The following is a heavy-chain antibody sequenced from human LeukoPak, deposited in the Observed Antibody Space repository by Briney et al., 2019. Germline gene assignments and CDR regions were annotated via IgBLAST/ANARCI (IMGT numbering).Heavy chain of an antibody. Sequence: SETLSLTCAVSGYSISSGYYWGWVRQPPGKGLEWIGSIYHSGSTYYNPSLKSRVTISVDTSKNQFSLKLTSVTAADTAVYYCGRDRPTGYYDYWGQGILVTVSS. V-gene: IGHV4-38-2*02. CDR1: GYSISSGYY. CDR3: GRDRPTGYYDY. CDR2: IYHSGST. J-gene: IGHJ4*02. D-gene: IGHD3-9*01.